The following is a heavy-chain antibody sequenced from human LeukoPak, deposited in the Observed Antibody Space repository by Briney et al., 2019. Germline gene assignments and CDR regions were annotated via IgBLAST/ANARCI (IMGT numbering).Heavy chain of an antibody. D-gene: IGHD3-16*01. Sequence: TGGSLILSCAPSGFTFTRYWMTWVRQAPGKGLEWVATTKEDGTGKYYVDSVRGRFTISRDNAKTSLYLQMNSLRAEDTAVYYCARESLLGGIDYWGQGTLVTVSS. CDR2: TKEDGTGK. V-gene: IGHV3-7*04. CDR1: GFTFTRYW. CDR3: ARESLLGGIDY. J-gene: IGHJ4*02.